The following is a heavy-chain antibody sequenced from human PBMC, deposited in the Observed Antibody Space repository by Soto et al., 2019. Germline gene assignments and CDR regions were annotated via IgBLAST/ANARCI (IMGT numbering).Heavy chain of an antibody. J-gene: IGHJ6*02. D-gene: IGHD3-3*01. CDR2: IYSGGST. V-gene: IGHV3-53*01. Sequence: QTGGSLRLSCAASGFTVSSNYMSWVRQAPGKGLEWVSVIYSGGSTYYADSVKGRFTISRDNSKNTLYLQMNSLRAEDTAVYYCARYDFWSGYWPYGMDVWGQGTTVTVSS. CDR3: ARYDFWSGYWPYGMDV. CDR1: GFTVSSNY.